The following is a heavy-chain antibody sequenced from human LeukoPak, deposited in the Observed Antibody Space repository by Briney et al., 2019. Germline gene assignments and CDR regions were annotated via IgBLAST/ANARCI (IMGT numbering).Heavy chain of an antibody. D-gene: IGHD1-26*01. CDR1: GFTFSSYA. J-gene: IGHJ3*02. V-gene: IGHV3-30*04. CDR2: ISYDGSNK. CDR3: ARGPYYDAFDI. Sequence: GGSLRLSCAASGFTFSSYAMHWVRQAPGKGREWVAVISYDGSNKYYADSVKGRFTISRDNSKNTLYLQMNSLRAEDTAVYYCARGPYYDAFDIWGQGTMVTVSP.